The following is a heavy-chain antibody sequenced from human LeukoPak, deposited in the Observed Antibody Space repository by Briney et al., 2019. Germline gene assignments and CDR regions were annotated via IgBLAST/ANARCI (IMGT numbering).Heavy chain of an antibody. D-gene: IGHD6-25*01. Sequence: GGSLRLSCAAPGLITDDYAIHWVRQAPGKGLEWVSLISGDGGSTFYADSVRGRFTISRDNSKNSLSLQMSSLRSEDTVLYFCVRESETSGWFDHWGQGTLVTVSS. CDR3: VRESETSGWFDH. V-gene: IGHV3-43*02. J-gene: IGHJ5*02. CDR1: GLITDDYA. CDR2: ISGDGGST.